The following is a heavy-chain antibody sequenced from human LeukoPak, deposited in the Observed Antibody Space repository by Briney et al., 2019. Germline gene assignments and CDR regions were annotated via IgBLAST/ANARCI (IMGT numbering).Heavy chain of an antibody. J-gene: IGHJ4*02. CDR2: ISGRSSTI. D-gene: IGHD1-26*01. Sequence: GGSLRLSCAASAFTFSDYSMNWVRQAPGKGREWFSYISGRSSTIYYADSVRGRFTISRDNAKNSMYLQMNSLRAEDTAVYYCARNRLTSGSYFFDYWGQGTLVTVSS. CDR1: AFTFSDYS. CDR3: ARNRLTSGSYFFDY. V-gene: IGHV3-48*01.